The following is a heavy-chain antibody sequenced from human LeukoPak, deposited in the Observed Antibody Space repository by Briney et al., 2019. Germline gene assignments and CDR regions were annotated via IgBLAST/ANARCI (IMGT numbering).Heavy chain of an antibody. V-gene: IGHV2-5*01. J-gene: IGHJ4*02. CDR2: IYWNDDK. CDR3: AHSKLAWYSSSWPYFDY. Sequence: ESGPTLVKPTQTLTLTCTFSGFSLSTSGVGVGWIRQPPGKALEWLALIYWNDDKRYSPSLKSRLTITKDTSKNRVVLTMTNMDPVDTATYYCAHSKLAWYSSSWPYFDYWGQGTLVTVSS. CDR1: GFSLSTSGVG. D-gene: IGHD6-13*01.